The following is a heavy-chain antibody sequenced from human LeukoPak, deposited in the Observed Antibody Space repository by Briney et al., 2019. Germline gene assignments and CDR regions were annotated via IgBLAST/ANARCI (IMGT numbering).Heavy chain of an antibody. CDR3: ARLGALHDAFDV. Sequence: SVTLSLTCTVSGDSIRSYYWSWIRQPPGKGLEWIGNIHYSGSTKYNSSLKSRVTISVDTSNNQFSLRVTSLTAADTAVYYCARLGALHDAFDVWGQGTLVTVSS. CDR2: IHYSGST. D-gene: IGHD3-16*01. V-gene: IGHV4-59*12. J-gene: IGHJ3*01. CDR1: GDSIRSYY.